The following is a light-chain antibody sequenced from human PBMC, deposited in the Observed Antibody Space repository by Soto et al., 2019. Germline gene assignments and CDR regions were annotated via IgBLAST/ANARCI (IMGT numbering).Light chain of an antibody. CDR1: SSDIGAYDY. CDR2: DVY. Sequence: QSVLTQPASVSGSPGQSITISCTGTSSDIGAYDYVSWYQQFPGTAPKLMLYDVYRRPSGVSIRFSGSKSGNTASLTISGLQAEDEADYYCSSYTSTSTPHVFGTGTKVTVL. J-gene: IGLJ1*01. V-gene: IGLV2-14*01. CDR3: SSYTSTSTPHV.